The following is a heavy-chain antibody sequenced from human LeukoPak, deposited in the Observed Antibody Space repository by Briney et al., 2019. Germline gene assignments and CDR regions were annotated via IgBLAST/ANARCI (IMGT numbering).Heavy chain of an antibody. CDR3: AKADSSSYLGPH. Sequence: GGSLRLSCAESGFTFSSYGMHWVRQAPGKGLEWVAFMRYDGSNKYYADSVKGRFTISRDNSKNTLYLQMNSLRAEDTAVYYCAKADSSSYLGPHWGQGTLVTVSS. D-gene: IGHD6-6*01. J-gene: IGHJ4*02. CDR2: MRYDGSNK. V-gene: IGHV3-30*02. CDR1: GFTFSSYG.